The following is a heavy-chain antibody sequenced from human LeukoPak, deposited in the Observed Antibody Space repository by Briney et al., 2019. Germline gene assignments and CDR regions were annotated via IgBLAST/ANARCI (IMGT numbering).Heavy chain of an antibody. V-gene: IGHV1-2*02. CDR3: ARLYYYDSSGYYFPFDY. J-gene: IGHJ4*02. D-gene: IGHD3-22*01. CDR2: INPNSGGT. Sequence: ASVKVSCKASGYTFTGYYMHWVRQAPGQGLEWMGWINPNSGGTNYAQKFQGRVTMTRDTSISTAYMELSRLRSDDTAVYYCARLYYYDSSGYYFPFDYWGQGTLVTVPS. CDR1: GYTFTGYY.